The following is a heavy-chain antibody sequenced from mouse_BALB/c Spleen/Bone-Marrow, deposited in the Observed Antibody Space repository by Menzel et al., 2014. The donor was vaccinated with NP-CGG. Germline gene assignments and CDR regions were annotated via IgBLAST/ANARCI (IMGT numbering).Heavy chain of an antibody. CDR2: INPYNDYT. V-gene: IGHV1S45*01. D-gene: IGHD1-2*01. CDR3: AREDYGAWFAY. Sequence: VHVKQSGAELVRPGASVKISCKAFGYTFTKHHINWVKQRPGQGLDWIGYINPYNDYTSYNQKFKGKATLIVDKSPSTAYMDLSSLTSEDSAVYYCAREDYGAWFAYWGQGTLVTVSA. CDR1: GYTFTKHH. J-gene: IGHJ3*01.